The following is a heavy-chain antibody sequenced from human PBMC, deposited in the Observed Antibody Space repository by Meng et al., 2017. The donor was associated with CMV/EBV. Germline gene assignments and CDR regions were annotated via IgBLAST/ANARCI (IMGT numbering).Heavy chain of an antibody. D-gene: IGHD1-1*01. CDR3: VRDHNWGPDY. CDR2: IYPNSGGT. CDR1: GYRFSDHY. Sequence: VQLVQPGAEVKIPGASVKVSCQTSGYRFSDHYMHWVRQAPGQGLELMGWIYPNSGGTHYAQKFQDRVTMTRDTSISTVYMELSRLTSDDTAVYYCVRDHNWGPDYWGQGTLVTVSS. J-gene: IGHJ4*02. V-gene: IGHV1-2*02.